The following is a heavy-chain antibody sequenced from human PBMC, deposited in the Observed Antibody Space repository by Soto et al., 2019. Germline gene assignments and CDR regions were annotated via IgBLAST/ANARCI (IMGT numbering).Heavy chain of an antibody. CDR2: FDPEDGET. CDR1: GYTLTELS. Sequence: ASVKVSCKVSGYTLTELSMHWVRQAPGKGPEWMGGFDPEDGETIYAQKFQGRVTMTEDTSTDTAYMELSSLRSEDTAVYYCATVQNYDSSGYYSMPYWGQGTLVTVSS. J-gene: IGHJ4*02. V-gene: IGHV1-24*01. D-gene: IGHD3-22*01. CDR3: ATVQNYDSSGYYSMPY.